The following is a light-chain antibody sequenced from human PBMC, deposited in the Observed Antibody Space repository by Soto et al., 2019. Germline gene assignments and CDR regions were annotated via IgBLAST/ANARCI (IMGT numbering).Light chain of an antibody. Sequence: EIVMTQSPATLSVSPGERAALSCRASQSVSSKLAWYRQRPGQAPRLVIYDTSTRATVVPARFSGSGSGTEFTLTISSLQSEDFGVYYCQQYNDWFSITFGQGTRLEIK. CDR1: QSVSSK. J-gene: IGKJ5*01. CDR3: QQYNDWFSIT. V-gene: IGKV3-15*01. CDR2: DTS.